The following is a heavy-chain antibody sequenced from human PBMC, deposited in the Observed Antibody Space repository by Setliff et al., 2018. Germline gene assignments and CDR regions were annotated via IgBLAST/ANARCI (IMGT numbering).Heavy chain of an antibody. D-gene: IGHD3-16*01. J-gene: IGHJ4*02. V-gene: IGHV4-34*01. CDR3: ARGGVLGTGDFDY. Sequence: PSETLSLTCAAYGGPFSDYYWTWIRQLPGKGLEWIGEINHSGSTNYNPSLKSRVTISVDTSKNQFSLKLSSVTAADRAVYYCARGGVLGTGDFDYWGQGTLVTVSS. CDR2: INHSGST. CDR1: GGPFSDYY.